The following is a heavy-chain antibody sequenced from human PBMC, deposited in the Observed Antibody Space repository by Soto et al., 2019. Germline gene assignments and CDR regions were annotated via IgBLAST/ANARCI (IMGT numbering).Heavy chain of an antibody. J-gene: IGHJ4*02. D-gene: IGHD1-26*01. CDR2: IYYTEGT. V-gene: IGHV4-39*01. Sequence: SETLSLTCTVSGSSISSSNYYWAWIRQPTRKGLEWIGNIYYTEGTYYNPSLKSRVTISVDTSKNQVSLKLFSVTAADTDVYYCVSAAKWELLFDYWGQGTLVNVS. CDR1: GSSISSSNYY. CDR3: VSAAKWELLFDY.